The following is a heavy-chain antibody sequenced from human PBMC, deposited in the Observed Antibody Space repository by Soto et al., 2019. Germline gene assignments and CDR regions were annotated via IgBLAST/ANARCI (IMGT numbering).Heavy chain of an antibody. CDR2: VYHDGST. J-gene: IGHJ4*02. D-gene: IGHD2-15*01. CDR3: AKGMVGATRHIDFDS. CDR1: GGSINSNSYY. Sequence: QLQLRESGPGLVKPSETLSLTCTVSGGSINSNSYYWAWIRQTPGKGLAWIASVYHDGSTYYNPSLKSRVTISVDTSKNQCSLKLNSVTAADTAVYYCAKGMVGATRHIDFDSWGQGTLVNVSS. V-gene: IGHV4-39*01.